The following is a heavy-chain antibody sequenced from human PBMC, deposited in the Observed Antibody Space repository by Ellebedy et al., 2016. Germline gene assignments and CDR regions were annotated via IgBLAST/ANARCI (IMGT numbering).Heavy chain of an antibody. Sequence: SVKVSXXASGGTFSSYAISWVRQAPGQGLEWMGGIIPIFGTANYAQKFQGRVTITADESTSTAYMELSSLRSEDTAVYYCAIPPRRFAADDYYYMDVWGKGTTVTVSS. CDR1: GGTFSSYA. J-gene: IGHJ6*03. V-gene: IGHV1-69*13. CDR2: IIPIFGTA. CDR3: AIPPRRFAADDYYYMDV. D-gene: IGHD6-13*01.